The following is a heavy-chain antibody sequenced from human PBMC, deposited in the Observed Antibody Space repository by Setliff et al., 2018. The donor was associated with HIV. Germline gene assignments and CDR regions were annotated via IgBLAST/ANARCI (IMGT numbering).Heavy chain of an antibody. V-gene: IGHV4-59*11. D-gene: IGHD1-1*01. Sequence: LSLTCTVSGDFSNIQWWTWMRQSPGLGLQWIGSIHHSVSTYYYPSLTNRVTLSVDTSNNQVSLTLTSVTAADTAVYYCAKQPGGHSFFDHWGQGILVTVSS. CDR3: AKQPGGHSFFDH. J-gene: IGHJ4*02. CDR1: GDFSNIQW. CDR2: IHHSVST.